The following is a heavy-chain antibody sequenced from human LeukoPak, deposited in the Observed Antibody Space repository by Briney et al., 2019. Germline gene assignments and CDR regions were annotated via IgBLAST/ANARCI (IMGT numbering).Heavy chain of an antibody. J-gene: IGHJ6*02. CDR3: ARDYSELLWFGEEYYHGMDV. V-gene: IGHV3-11*01. CDR1: GFIFSDYH. Sequence: PGGSLRLSCAASGFIFSDYHMSWIRQAPGKGLEWVSYISTSGSTISYADSVKGRFSISRDNAKNSLYLQMNSLRAEDTAVYYCARDYSELLWFGEEYYHGMDVWGQGTTVTVSS. D-gene: IGHD3-10*01. CDR2: ISTSGSTI.